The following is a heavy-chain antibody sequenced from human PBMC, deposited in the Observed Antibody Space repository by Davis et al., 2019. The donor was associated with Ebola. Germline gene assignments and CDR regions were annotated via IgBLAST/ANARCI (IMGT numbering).Heavy chain of an antibody. J-gene: IGHJ6*02. CDR2: IYYSGST. Sequence: MPSETLSLTCTVSGGSISSYYWSWIRQPPGKGLEWIGYIYYSGSTNYNPSLKSRVTISVDTSKNQFSLKLSSVTAADTAVYYCARLITIFGVVRARMDVWGQGTTVTVSS. V-gene: IGHV4-59*08. CDR3: ARLITIFGVVRARMDV. D-gene: IGHD3-3*01. CDR1: GGSISSYY.